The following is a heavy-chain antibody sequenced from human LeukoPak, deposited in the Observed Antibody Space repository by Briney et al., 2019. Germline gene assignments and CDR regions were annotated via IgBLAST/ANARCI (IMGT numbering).Heavy chain of an antibody. Sequence: GASVKVSCKASGYTFTSYDINWVRQATGQGLEWMGWMNPNSGNTGYAQKFQGRVTMTRNTSISTAYMELSSLRSEDTAVYYCAIREMGATYWFDPWGQGTLVTVSS. CDR2: MNPNSGNT. V-gene: IGHV1-8*01. D-gene: IGHD1-26*01. CDR3: AIREMGATYWFDP. CDR1: GYTFTSYD. J-gene: IGHJ5*02.